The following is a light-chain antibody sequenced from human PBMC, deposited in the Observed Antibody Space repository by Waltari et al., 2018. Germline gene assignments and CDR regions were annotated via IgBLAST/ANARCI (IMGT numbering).Light chain of an antibody. J-gene: IGLJ3*02. CDR2: DQN. V-gene: IGLV3-19*01. CDR3: SSRDTSGVRWL. CDR1: SLRSYY. Sequence: SSELTQDPAVSVALGQTVRITCQGDSLRSYYPTWYQQRPGQAPIVVIYDQNNRPSGAPDRFSGSSLGNTASLTITGAQAEDEADYYCSSRDTSGVRWLFGGGTKLTVL.